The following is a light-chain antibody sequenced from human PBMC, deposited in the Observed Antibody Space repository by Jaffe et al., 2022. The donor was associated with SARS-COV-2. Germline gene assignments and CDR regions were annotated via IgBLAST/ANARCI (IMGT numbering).Light chain of an antibody. V-gene: IGLV3-19*01. J-gene: IGLJ2*01. CDR2: GKN. Sequence: SSELTQDPTVSVALGQTVTITCQVDTVRSDYPGWFQQKPGQAPVLVIYGKNNRRPSGIPGRFSGSRSANTLSLTIFGAQAEDEADYYCYSRDRYGNQVVFGGGTKLTVL. CDR1: TVRSDY. CDR3: YSRDRYGNQVV.